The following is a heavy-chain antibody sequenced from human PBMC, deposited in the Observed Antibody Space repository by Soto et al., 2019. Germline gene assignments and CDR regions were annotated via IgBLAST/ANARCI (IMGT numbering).Heavy chain of an antibody. CDR1: GYIFTNYY. V-gene: IGHV1-46*01. CDR3: ARDLTAAAY. Sequence: QVQLVQSGAEVKKPRASVKVSCKASGYIFTNYYIHWVRQAPGQGLEWMAIINPLPTSGSTNYAQKFQGRVTVTRDTSTSTVYMELSSLPSEDTAIYYCARDLTAAAYWGQGTLVTVSS. J-gene: IGHJ4*02. CDR2: INPLPTSGST. D-gene: IGHD6-13*01.